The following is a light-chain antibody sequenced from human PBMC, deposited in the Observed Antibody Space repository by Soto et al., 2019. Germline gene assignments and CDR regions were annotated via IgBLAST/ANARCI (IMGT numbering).Light chain of an antibody. J-gene: IGKJ5*01. V-gene: IGKV3-11*01. CDR2: DAS. Sequence: EIVWTQSPATLSLSPGERATLSCRASPSVSSYLAWYPKKPGQDPRLLIYDASNRATGIPARFSGSGSGTDFTLTISRLETEDSAVYECQQRHMWTITFGQGTRLEIK. CDR1: PSVSSY. CDR3: QQRHMWTIT.